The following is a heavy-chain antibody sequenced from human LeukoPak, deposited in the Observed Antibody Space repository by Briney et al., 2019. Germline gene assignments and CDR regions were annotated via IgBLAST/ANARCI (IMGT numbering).Heavy chain of an antibody. V-gene: IGHV1-2*06. CDR1: GYTFTGYY. CDR2: INPNSGGT. CDR3: ARYSGYDGIDF. Sequence: GASVKVSCKASGYTFTGYYMHWVRQAPGQGLEWMGRINPNSGGTNYAQKFQGRVTMTRDTSISTAYMELSGLRSDDTAMYYCARYSGYDGIDFWGQGTLVTVSS. D-gene: IGHD5-12*01. J-gene: IGHJ4*02.